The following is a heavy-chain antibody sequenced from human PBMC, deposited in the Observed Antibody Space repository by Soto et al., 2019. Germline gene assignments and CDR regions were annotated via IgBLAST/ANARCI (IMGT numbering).Heavy chain of an antibody. Sequence: QVQLQESGPGLVKPSESLSLTCTVSGGSIGNYYWAWIRQSAGKGLEWIGRIYTSGRTHYNPSLTGRVTMSIDTSKNQFSLRLNSVTAADKAMYYCARDYDVNTALDYWYFDLWGRGTLVTVSS. J-gene: IGHJ2*01. CDR1: GGSIGNYY. V-gene: IGHV4-4*07. CDR3: ARDYDVNTALDYWYFDL. CDR2: IYTSGRT. D-gene: IGHD5-18*01.